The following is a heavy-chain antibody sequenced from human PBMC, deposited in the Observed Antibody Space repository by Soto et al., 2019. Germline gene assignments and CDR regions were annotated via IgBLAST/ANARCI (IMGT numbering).Heavy chain of an antibody. CDR2: INPQSGGS. J-gene: IGHJ3*01. CDR3: ARDRVRNPAGVDSFDL. CDR1: GYVFSNYF. D-gene: IGHD3-10*01. V-gene: IGHV1-2*02. Sequence: ASVKVSCKASGYVFSNYFMHWVRQAPGQGLEWMGYINPQSGGSKYEDNFQDRVTMTRDTPKTTVYMELRGLTSDDTAVYYCARDRVRNPAGVDSFDLWGQGTLVTVSS.